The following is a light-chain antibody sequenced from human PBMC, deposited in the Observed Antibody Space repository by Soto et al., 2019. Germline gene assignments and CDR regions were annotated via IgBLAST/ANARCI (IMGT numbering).Light chain of an antibody. CDR2: GAS. J-gene: IGKJ4*01. CDR3: QQYGSSPLT. V-gene: IGKV3-20*01. CDR1: QSVSSSY. Sequence: EIVLTQSPGTLSLSPGERATLSCRASQSVSSSYLAWYQQKPGQAPRLLIYGASSRATGIPDRFSGSGSGTDFTLTNSRLEPGDFAVYYCQQYGSSPLTFGEGTKVEIK.